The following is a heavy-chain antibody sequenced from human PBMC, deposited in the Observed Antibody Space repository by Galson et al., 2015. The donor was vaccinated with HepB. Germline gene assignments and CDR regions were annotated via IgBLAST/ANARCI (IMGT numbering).Heavy chain of an antibody. Sequence: SVKVSCKASGYTFTSYAMNWVRQAPGQGLEWMGWINTNTGNPTYAQGFTGRFVFSLDTSVSTAYLQISSLKAEDTAVYYCAREKGGYSYGTRPYNWFDPWGQGTLSPSPQ. CDR1: GYTFTSYA. D-gene: IGHD5-18*01. CDR3: AREKGGYSYGTRPYNWFDP. V-gene: IGHV7-4-1*02. J-gene: IGHJ5*02. CDR2: INTNTGNP.